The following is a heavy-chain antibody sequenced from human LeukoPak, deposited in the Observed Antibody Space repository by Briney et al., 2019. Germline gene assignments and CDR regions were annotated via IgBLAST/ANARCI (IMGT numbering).Heavy chain of an antibody. Sequence: SETLSLTCTVSGGSISSGDYYWSWIRQPPGKGLEWIGYIYYSGSTYYNPSLKSRVTISVDTSKNQFSPKLSSVTAADTAVYYCARDRAVAGSYGMDVWGQGTTVTVSS. D-gene: IGHD6-19*01. CDR2: IYYSGST. J-gene: IGHJ6*02. CDR3: ARDRAVAGSYGMDV. CDR1: GGSISSGDYY. V-gene: IGHV4-30-4*01.